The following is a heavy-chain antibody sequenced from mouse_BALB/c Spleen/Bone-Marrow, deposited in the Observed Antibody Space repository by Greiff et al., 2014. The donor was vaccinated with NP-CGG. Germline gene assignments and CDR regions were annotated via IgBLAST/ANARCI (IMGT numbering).Heavy chain of an antibody. CDR2: INSNGGST. CDR1: GFTFSSYG. Sequence: DVHLVASXGGLVQPGGSLKLSCAASGFTFSSYGMSWVRQTPDKRLELVATINSNGGSTYYPDSVKGRFTISRDNAKNTLYLQMSSLKSEDTAMYYCARERYYGNGRIFEYWGQGTTLTVSS. J-gene: IGHJ2*01. D-gene: IGHD1-1*01. CDR3: ARERYYGNGRIFEY. V-gene: IGHV5-6-3*01.